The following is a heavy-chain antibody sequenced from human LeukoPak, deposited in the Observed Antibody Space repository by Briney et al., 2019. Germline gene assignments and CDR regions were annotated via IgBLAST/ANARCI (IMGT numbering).Heavy chain of an antibody. D-gene: IGHD6-13*01. J-gene: IGHJ4*02. CDR2: IYTSGST. CDR3: ARASSSWTGQTSDFDY. Sequence: HPSETLSLTCTVSGVSISSYYWGWIRQPAGKGLEWIGRIYTSGSTNYNPSLKSRVTMSVDTSKNQLSLKLSSVTAADTAVYYCARASSSWTGQTSDFDYWGQGTLVTVSS. V-gene: IGHV4-4*07. CDR1: GVSISSYY.